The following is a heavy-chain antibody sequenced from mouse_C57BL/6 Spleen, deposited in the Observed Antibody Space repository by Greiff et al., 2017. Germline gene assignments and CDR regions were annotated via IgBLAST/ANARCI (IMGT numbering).Heavy chain of an antibody. CDR1: GYTFTSYW. D-gene: IGHD1-1*01. CDR3: TSPHYYGSSLYAMDY. CDR2: IYPGNSDT. J-gene: IGHJ4*01. V-gene: IGHV1-5*01. Sequence: EVQLQQSGTVLARPGASVKMSCKTSGYTFTSYWMHWVKQRPGQGLEWIGAIYPGNSDTSYNQKFKGKAKLTAVTSASTAYMELSSLTNEDSAVYYCTSPHYYGSSLYAMDYWGQGTSVTVSS.